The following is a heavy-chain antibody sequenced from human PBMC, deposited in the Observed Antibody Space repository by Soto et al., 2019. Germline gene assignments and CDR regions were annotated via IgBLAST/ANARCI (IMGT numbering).Heavy chain of an antibody. CDR1: GGSISSSSYY. CDR2: FYYSGST. CDR3: ARSPPGLVAVGALDI. D-gene: IGHD5-12*01. J-gene: IGHJ3*02. Sequence: PSETLSLTCTVSGGSISSSSYYWGWIRQPPGKGLEWIGSFYYSGSTYYNPSLKSRVTISVDTSKNQFSLKLSSVTAAYSAVYYCARSPPGLVAVGALDIWGQGTMVTVSS. V-gene: IGHV4-39*01.